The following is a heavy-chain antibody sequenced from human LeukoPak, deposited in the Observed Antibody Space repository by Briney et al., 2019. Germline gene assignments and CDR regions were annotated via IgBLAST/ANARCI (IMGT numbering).Heavy chain of an antibody. J-gene: IGHJ6*02. CDR2: ISYDGSNK. CDR3: ARETAPTYYYDSSGYYYYYGMDV. CDR1: GFTFSSYG. V-gene: IGHV3-30*03. Sequence: PGGSLRLSCAASGFTFSSYGMHWVRQAPGKGLEWVAVISYDGSNKYYADSVKGRFTISRDNSKNTLYLQMNSLRAEDTAVYYCARETAPTYYYDSSGYYYYYGMDVWGQGTTVTVSS. D-gene: IGHD3-22*01.